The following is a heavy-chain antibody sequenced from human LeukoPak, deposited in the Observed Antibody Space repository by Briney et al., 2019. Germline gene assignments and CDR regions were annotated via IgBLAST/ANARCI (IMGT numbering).Heavy chain of an antibody. CDR3: ARDAYNILTGYAPGRNSFAP. CDR1: GYPFSDYY. D-gene: IGHD3-9*01. Sequence: GASVKLHCRASGYPFSDYYIHWLRQAPGQGLESMGWINPNSGVATYPQKFKGRITVTRETSTSTIYMELTNLRPDDTAIYFCARDAYNILTGYAPGRNSFAPWGPGTLATVSS. J-gene: IGHJ5*02. V-gene: IGHV1-2*02. CDR2: INPNSGVA.